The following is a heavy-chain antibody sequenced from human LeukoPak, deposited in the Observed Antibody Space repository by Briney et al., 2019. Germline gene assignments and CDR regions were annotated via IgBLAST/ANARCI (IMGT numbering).Heavy chain of an antibody. D-gene: IGHD3/OR15-3a*01. V-gene: IGHV4-61*01. CDR2: IYYSGST. J-gene: IGHJ5*02. Sequence: SETLSLTCTVSGGSISSSSYYWSWIRQPPGKGLEWIGYIYYSGSTNYNPSLKSRVTISVDTSKNQFSLKLSSVTAADTAVYYCARVWDYSWFDPWGQGTLVTVSS. CDR1: GGSISSSSYY. CDR3: ARVWDYSWFDP.